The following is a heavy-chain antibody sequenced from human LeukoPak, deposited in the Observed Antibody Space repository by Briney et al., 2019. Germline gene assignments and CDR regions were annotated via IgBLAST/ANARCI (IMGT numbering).Heavy chain of an antibody. D-gene: IGHD6-13*01. Sequence: PSETLSLTCTVSGGPISSSSYYWSWIRQPPGKGLEWIGEINHSGSTNYNPSLKSRVTISVDTSKNQFSLKLSSVTAADTAVYYCARGVSSSWFFGRVFPHYYFDYWGQGTLVTVSS. CDR2: INHSGST. CDR1: GGPISSSSYY. J-gene: IGHJ4*02. V-gene: IGHV4-39*07. CDR3: ARGVSSSWFFGRVFPHYYFDY.